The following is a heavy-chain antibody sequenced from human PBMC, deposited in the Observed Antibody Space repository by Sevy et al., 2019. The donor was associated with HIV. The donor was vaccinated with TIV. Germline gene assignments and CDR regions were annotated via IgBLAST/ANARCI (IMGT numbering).Heavy chain of an antibody. Sequence: SETLSLTCTVSGGSISSGGYYWSWIRQHPGKGLEWIGYIYYGGSTYYNPSLKSRVTISVDTSKNQFSLKLSSVTAADTAVYYCAGMYYYDSSGYKHRFDYWGQGTLVTVSS. CDR1: GGSISSGGYY. V-gene: IGHV4-31*03. D-gene: IGHD3-22*01. J-gene: IGHJ4*02. CDR2: IYYGGST. CDR3: AGMYYYDSSGYKHRFDY.